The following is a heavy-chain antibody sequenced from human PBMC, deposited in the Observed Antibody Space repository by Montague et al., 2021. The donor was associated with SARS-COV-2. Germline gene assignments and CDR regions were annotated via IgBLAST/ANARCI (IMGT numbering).Heavy chain of an antibody. J-gene: IGHJ6*02. CDR3: AGDYGDYSYYYGLDV. CDR2: IYSSGST. D-gene: IGHD4-17*01. CDR1: GGSIRSGSYY. Sequence: TLSLTCTVSGGSIRSGSYYWSLIRQPAGKGLEWIGRIYSSGSTNYNPSLKSRVTMSVDTSKNQFSLKVSSVTAADTAVYYCAGDYGDYSYYYGLDVWGQGTTVTVSS. V-gene: IGHV4-61*02.